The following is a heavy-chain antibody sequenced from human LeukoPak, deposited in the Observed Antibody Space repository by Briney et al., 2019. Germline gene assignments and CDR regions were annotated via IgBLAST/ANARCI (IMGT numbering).Heavy chain of an antibody. CDR3: ARDLGYGAGSYGDY. V-gene: IGHV1-2*02. Sequence: ASVKVSCKASGYTFTGYYMHWVRQAPGQGLEWMGWINPNSGGTNYAQKFQGRVTMTRDTSISTAYMELSRLRSDDTAVYYCARDLGYGAGSYGDYWGQGTLVAVSS. CDR1: GYTFTGYY. D-gene: IGHD3-10*01. J-gene: IGHJ4*02. CDR2: INPNSGGT.